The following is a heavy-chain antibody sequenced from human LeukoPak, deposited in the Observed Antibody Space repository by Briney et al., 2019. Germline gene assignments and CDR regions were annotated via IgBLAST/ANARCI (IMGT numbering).Heavy chain of an antibody. CDR2: IKQDGGEK. CDR1: GFTFSSYW. J-gene: IGHJ6*02. D-gene: IGHD5-18*01. V-gene: IGHV3-7*01. CDR3: ARESFADTAIIFSDYYYYGMDV. Sequence: GGSLRLSCAASGFTFSSYWMSWVRQAPGKGLEWVANIKQDGGEKYYVDSVKGRFTISRDNAKNSLYLQMNSLRAEDTAVYYCARESFADTAIIFSDYYYYGMDVWGQGTTVTVSS.